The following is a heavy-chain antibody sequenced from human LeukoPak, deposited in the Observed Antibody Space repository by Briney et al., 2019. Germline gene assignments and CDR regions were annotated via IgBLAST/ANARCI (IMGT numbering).Heavy chain of an antibody. CDR2: ISSSSSYT. CDR3: ARVPYDSSGYYHYLFVY. D-gene: IGHD3-22*01. J-gene: IGHJ4*02. V-gene: IGHV3-11*06. Sequence: GGSLRLSCAASGFTFSDYYMSWIRQAPGKGLEWVSYISSSSSYTNYADSVKGRFTISRDNAKNSLYLQMNSLRAEDTAVYYCARVPYDSSGYYHYLFVYWGQGTLVTVSS. CDR1: GFTFSDYY.